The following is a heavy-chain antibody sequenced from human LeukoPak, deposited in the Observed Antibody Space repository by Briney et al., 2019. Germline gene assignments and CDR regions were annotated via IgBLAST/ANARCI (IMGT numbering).Heavy chain of an antibody. D-gene: IGHD2-2*01. CDR3: ARDRCSSTSCSHFDY. V-gene: IGHV1-46*01. CDR2: INPSGGST. CDR1: GYTFTSYG. Sequence: GASVKVSCKASGYTFTSYGISWVRQAPGQGLEWMGIINPSGGSTSYAQKFQGRVTMTRDMSTSTVYMELSSLRSEDTAVYYCARDRCSSTSCSHFDYWGQGTLVTVSS. J-gene: IGHJ4*02.